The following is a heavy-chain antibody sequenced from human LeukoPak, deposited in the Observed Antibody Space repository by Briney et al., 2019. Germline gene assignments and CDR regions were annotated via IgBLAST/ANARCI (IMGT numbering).Heavy chain of an antibody. CDR2: IWYDGSNK. Sequence: GRSLRLSCAASGFTFSSYGMHCVRQAPGKGLEWVAVIWYDGSNKYYADSVKGRFTISRDNSKNTLYLQMNSLRAEDTAVYYCARGRDYYDSSGIDAFDIWGQGTMVTVSS. J-gene: IGHJ3*02. CDR1: GFTFSSYG. V-gene: IGHV3-33*01. CDR3: ARGRDYYDSSGIDAFDI. D-gene: IGHD3-22*01.